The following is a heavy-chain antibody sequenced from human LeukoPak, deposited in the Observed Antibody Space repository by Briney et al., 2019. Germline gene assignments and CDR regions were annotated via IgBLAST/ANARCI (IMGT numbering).Heavy chain of an antibody. J-gene: IGHJ4*02. CDR3: VRGADWSFDY. D-gene: IGHD3-9*01. Sequence: GGSLRLSCGASGFTFSSHGMHWVRQAPGRGLEWVAFIRNDGSDKYYADSVKGRFTISRDNSKNTLSVQMNSLRVQDTAVYYCVRGADWSFDYWGQGTLLTVSS. V-gene: IGHV3-30*02. CDR1: GFTFSSHG. CDR2: IRNDGSDK.